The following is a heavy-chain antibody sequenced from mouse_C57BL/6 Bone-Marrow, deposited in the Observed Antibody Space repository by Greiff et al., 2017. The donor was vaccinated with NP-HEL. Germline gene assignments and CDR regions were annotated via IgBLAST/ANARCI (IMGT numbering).Heavy chain of an antibody. V-gene: IGHV4-1*01. J-gene: IGHJ1*03. CDR2: INPDSSTI. D-gene: IGHD2-1*01. CDR1: GVDFSRYW. Sequence: TASGVDFSRYWMSWVRRAPGKGLEWIGEINPDSSTINYAPSLKDKFIISRDNAKNTLYLQMSKVRSEDTALYYCARPSTMANYWYFDVWGTGTTVTVSS. CDR3: ARPSTMANYWYFDV.